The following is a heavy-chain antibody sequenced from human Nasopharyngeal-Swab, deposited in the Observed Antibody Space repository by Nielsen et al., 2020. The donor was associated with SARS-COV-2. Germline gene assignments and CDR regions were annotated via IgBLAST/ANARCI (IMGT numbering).Heavy chain of an antibody. V-gene: IGHV5-10-1*01. J-gene: IGHJ5*02. CDR2: IDPSDSYT. CDR3: ARQFRGYYDSSGPLSWFDP. Sequence: VRQMPGKGLEWMGRIDPSDSYTNYSPSFQGYVTISAGKSISTAYLQWSSLKASDTAMYYCARQFRGYYDSSGPLSWFDPWCQGTLVTVSS. D-gene: IGHD3-22*01.